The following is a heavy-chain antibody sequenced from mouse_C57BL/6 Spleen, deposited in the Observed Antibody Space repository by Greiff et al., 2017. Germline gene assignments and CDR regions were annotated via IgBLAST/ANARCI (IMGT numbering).Heavy chain of an antibody. J-gene: IGHJ4*01. CDR3: ARESDYDGYYAMDY. D-gene: IGHD2-4*01. CDR1: GFTFSDYY. V-gene: IGHV5-16*01. CDR2: INYDGSST. Sequence: EVKLEESEGGLVQPGSSMKLSCTASGFTFSDYYMAWVRQVPEKGLEWVANINYDGSSTYYLDSLKSRFILSRDNAKNILYMQMSSLKSEETATYYGARESDYDGYYAMDYWGQGTSVTVSS.